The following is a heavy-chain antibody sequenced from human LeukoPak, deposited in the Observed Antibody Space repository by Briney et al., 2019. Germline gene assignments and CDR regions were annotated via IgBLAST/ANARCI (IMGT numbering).Heavy chain of an antibody. CDR3: ARGIAVAGSEYFQH. V-gene: IGHV1-2*02. D-gene: IGHD6-19*01. CDR2: INPNSGGT. CDR1: GYTFTFYY. Sequence: ASVTVSFTASGYTFTFYYMHWVRQAPGQGLEWMGLINPNSGGTNYAQKFQGRVTMTRDTSISTAYMELSRLRSDDTAVYYCARGIAVAGSEYFQHWGQGTLVTVSS. J-gene: IGHJ1*01.